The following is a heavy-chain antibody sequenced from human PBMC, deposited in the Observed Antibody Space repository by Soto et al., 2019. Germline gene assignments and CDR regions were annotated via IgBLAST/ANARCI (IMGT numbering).Heavy chain of an antibody. CDR2: IYYSGST. Sequence: ASETLSLTCTVSGGSISSGGYYWSWIRQHPGKGLEWIGYIYYSGSTYYNPSLKSRVTISVDTSKNQFSLKLSSVTAADTAVYYCARTPTYNIAAAGTPPVLWFDPWGQGTLVTVSS. D-gene: IGHD6-13*01. J-gene: IGHJ5*02. CDR3: ARTPTYNIAAAGTPPVLWFDP. CDR1: GGSISSGGYY. V-gene: IGHV4-31*03.